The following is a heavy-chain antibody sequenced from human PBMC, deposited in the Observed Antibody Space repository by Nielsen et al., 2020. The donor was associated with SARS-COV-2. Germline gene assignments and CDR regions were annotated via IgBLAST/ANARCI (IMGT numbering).Heavy chain of an antibody. Sequence: GESLKISCAGSGFSFGSHWMSWVRQAPGKGLVWVSRINSDGRTTTYADSVKGRFTISRDNAKNTLYLQMNSLRAEDTAVYYCARAKFYDSGVDPWGQGTLVTVSS. CDR1: GFSFGSHW. J-gene: IGHJ5*02. D-gene: IGHD5/OR15-5a*01. CDR2: INSDGRTT. V-gene: IGHV3-74*01. CDR3: ARAKFYDSGVDP.